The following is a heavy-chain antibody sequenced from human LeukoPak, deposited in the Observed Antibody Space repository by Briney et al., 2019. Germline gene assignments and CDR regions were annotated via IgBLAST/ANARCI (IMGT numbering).Heavy chain of an antibody. Sequence: PSETLSLTCTVSGGSISSSSYYWGWIRQPLGKGLEWIGSIYYSGTTYYNPSLKSRVTLSVDTSKNQFSLKLSSVTAADTAVYYCARGPYTIYGDYVFINWFDPWGQGTLVTVSS. D-gene: IGHD4-17*01. CDR3: ARGPYTIYGDYVFINWFDP. V-gene: IGHV4-39*01. CDR2: IYYSGTT. CDR1: GGSISSSSYY. J-gene: IGHJ5*02.